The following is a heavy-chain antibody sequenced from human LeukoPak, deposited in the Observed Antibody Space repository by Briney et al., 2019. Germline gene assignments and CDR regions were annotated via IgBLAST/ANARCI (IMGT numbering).Heavy chain of an antibody. CDR1: GYTFTSYY. D-gene: IGHD2-21*01. V-gene: IGHV1-46*01. J-gene: IGHJ4*02. Sequence: ASVKVSCKASGYTFTSYYMHWVRQAPGQGLEWMGIINPSGGSTSYAQKFQGRVTMTRDTSTSTVYMELSSLRSEDTAAYYCTAVVIANPGYFDYWGQGTLVTVSS. CDR3: TAVVIANPGYFDY. CDR2: INPSGGST.